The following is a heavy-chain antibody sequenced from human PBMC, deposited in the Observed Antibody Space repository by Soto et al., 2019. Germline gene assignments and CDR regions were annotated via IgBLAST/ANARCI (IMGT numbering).Heavy chain of an antibody. CDR1: GFPFSNYA. CDR3: AKIESRFFYDSTGYYPFDY. J-gene: IGHJ4*02. Sequence: PGGSLRLSCAASGFPFSNYAMTWVRQAPGKGLEWVSALSGSGVSTYYADTVMGRFTISRDNSKNTVYLQMNSLRAEDTAVYYCAKIESRFFYDSTGYYPFDYWGQGTLVTVSS. V-gene: IGHV3-23*01. D-gene: IGHD3-22*01. CDR2: LSGSGVST.